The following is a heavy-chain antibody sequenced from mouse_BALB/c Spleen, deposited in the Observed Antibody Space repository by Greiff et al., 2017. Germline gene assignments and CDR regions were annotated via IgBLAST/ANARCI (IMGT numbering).Heavy chain of an antibody. CDR1: GFTFTDYY. CDR2: IRNKANGYTT. CDR3: ARGPNWDGGFDY. Sequence: DVKLVESGGGLVQPGGSLRLSCATSGFTFTDYYMSWVRQPPGKALEWLGFIRNKANGYTTEYSASVKGRFTISRDNSKSILYLQMNTLRAEDSATYYCARGPNWDGGFDYWGQGTTLTVSS. J-gene: IGHJ2*01. D-gene: IGHD4-1*01. V-gene: IGHV7-3*02.